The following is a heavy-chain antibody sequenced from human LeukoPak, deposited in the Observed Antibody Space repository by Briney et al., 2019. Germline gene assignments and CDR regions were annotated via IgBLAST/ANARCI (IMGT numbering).Heavy chain of an antibody. CDR1: GVTFSSYA. J-gene: IGHJ4*02. CDR3: AKDPRNSGYDHFDY. Sequence: GGSLRLSCAASGVTFSSYAMSLVRRAPGKGLEWVSAISGSGGSTYYADSVKGRFTISRDNSKNTLYLQMNSLRAEDTAVYYCAKDPRNSGYDHFDYWGQGTLVTVSS. CDR2: ISGSGGST. D-gene: IGHD5-12*01. V-gene: IGHV3-23*01.